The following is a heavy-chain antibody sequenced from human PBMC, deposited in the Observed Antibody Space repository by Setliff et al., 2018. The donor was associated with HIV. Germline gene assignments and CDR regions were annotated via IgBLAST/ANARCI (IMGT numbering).Heavy chain of an antibody. Sequence: SETLSLTCTVSGGSVNDFYCNWIRQPPGKGPEWIGYIHSSGSTIYNPSLKSRVTISLDTSKMQFSLHLTSVTAADTAVYYCATLDPSGGNFLAYWGQGTLVTVSS. CDR3: ATLDPSGGNFLAY. V-gene: IGHV4-4*09. J-gene: IGHJ4*02. CDR2: IHSSGST. D-gene: IGHD2-21*02. CDR1: GGSVNDFY.